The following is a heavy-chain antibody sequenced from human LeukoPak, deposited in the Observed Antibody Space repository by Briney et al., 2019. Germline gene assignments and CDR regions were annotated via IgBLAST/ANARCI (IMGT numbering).Heavy chain of an antibody. V-gene: IGHV5-51*01. J-gene: IGHJ4*02. CDR2: IYPGDSDT. CDR3: ARFSSCSGGSCVGFDY. Sequence: GESLKISCKGSGYSFTSYWIGWVRQMPGKGLEWMGIIYPGDSDTRYSPSFQGQVTISADKSISTAYLQWSSLKASDTAMYYCARFSSCSGGSCVGFDYWGQGTLVTVSS. D-gene: IGHD2-15*01. CDR1: GYSFTSYW.